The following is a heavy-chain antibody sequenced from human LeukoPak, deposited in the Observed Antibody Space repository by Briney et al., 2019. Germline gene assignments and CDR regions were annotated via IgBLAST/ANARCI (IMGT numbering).Heavy chain of an antibody. Sequence: SVKVSCKASGYTFTSYYMHWVRQAPGQGLEWMGGIIPIFGTANYAQKFQGRVTITADESTSTAYMELSSLRSEDTAVYYCARGIPEYYDILTGYFEGKYFDYWGQGTLVTVSS. J-gene: IGHJ4*02. CDR3: ARGIPEYYDILTGYFEGKYFDY. D-gene: IGHD3-9*01. CDR1: GYTFTSYY. CDR2: IIPIFGTA. V-gene: IGHV1-69*13.